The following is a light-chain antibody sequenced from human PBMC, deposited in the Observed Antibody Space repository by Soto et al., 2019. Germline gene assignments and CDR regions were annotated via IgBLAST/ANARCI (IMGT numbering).Light chain of an antibody. CDR3: MQGLLSPVS. CDR2: LGS. J-gene: IGKJ4*01. V-gene: IGKV2-28*01. Sequence: DTVMTQSPLSLSVTPGEPASIACRSSQSLLHSNGDNYLDWYVQKPGQSPQLLIYLGSNGASGVHERFNGSESGTAVTLKIRRGEAEDVVVYYCMQGLLSPVSFGGGTNVEI. CDR1: QSLLHSNGDNY.